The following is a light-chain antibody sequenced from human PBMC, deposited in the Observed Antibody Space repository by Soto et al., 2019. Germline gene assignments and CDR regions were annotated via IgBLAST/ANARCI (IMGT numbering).Light chain of an antibody. Sequence: EIVLTQSPGTLSLSPGETATLSSRASQRVSSSYLAWYQQKPGQAPRLLIYGASSRATGIPDRFSGSGSGTDFTLTISRLEPEDFAVYYCQQYGSSLTWTFGQGTKVEI. J-gene: IGKJ1*01. CDR1: QRVSSSY. V-gene: IGKV3-20*01. CDR3: QQYGSSLTWT. CDR2: GAS.